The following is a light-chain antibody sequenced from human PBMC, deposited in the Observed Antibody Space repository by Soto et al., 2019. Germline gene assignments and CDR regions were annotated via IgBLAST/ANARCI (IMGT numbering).Light chain of an antibody. J-gene: IGKJ1*01. CDR3: QQYGSSLTWT. V-gene: IGKV3-20*01. CDR2: GAS. CDR1: QSVGTK. Sequence: IVMTQSPATLSVSHGERATLSCRASQSVGTKLAWYQQKPGQAPRLLIYGASSRAAGIPDRFSGSGSGTDFTLTISGLEPEDFAVYYCQQYGSSLTWTFGQGSKVDIK.